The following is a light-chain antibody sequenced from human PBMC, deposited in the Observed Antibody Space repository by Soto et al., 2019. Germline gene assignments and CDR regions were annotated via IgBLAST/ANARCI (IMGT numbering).Light chain of an antibody. CDR2: AAS. Sequence: AIRMTQSPSSFSASTGDRVTITCRASQGISSYLAWYQQKPGKAPKLLIYAASTLQSGVPSRFSGSGSGTDFTLTISCLQSEDFATYYCQQYYSRSTFGQGTRLDIK. J-gene: IGKJ5*01. CDR3: QQYYSRST. CDR1: QGISSY. V-gene: IGKV1-8*01.